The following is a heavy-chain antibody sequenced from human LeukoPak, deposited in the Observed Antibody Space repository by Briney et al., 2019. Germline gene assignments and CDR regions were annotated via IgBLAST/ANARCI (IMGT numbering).Heavy chain of an antibody. J-gene: IGHJ3*02. CDR1: GGSISSGGYY. D-gene: IGHD1-26*01. V-gene: IGHV4-30-2*01. Sequence: SETLSLTCTVSGGSISSGGYYWSWIRQPPGKGLEWIGYIYHSGSTYYNPSLKSRVTISVDRSKNQFSLKLSSVTAADTAVYYCSGSQSGSYSTDAFDNWGQGTMVTVSS. CDR3: SGSQSGSYSTDAFDN. CDR2: IYHSGST.